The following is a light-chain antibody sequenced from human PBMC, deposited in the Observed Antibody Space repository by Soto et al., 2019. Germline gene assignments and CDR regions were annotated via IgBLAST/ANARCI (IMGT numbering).Light chain of an antibody. Sequence: EVVLTQSPATLSVSPGDRATLSCRASQSVSRNLAWYQQNPGQAPRLLIYGASTRATGVPARFSGSGSATECTLSISSLQSEDVAVYYCQQYGDWPPETFGQGTKLEI. J-gene: IGKJ2*01. CDR2: GAS. V-gene: IGKV3-15*01. CDR3: QQYGDWPPET. CDR1: QSVSRN.